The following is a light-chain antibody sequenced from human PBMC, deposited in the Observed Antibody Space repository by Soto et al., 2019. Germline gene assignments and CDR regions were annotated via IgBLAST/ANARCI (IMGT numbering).Light chain of an antibody. J-gene: IGKJ2*01. CDR1: QSVSSN. CDR3: QQYNNWPPMYT. CDR2: GAS. V-gene: IGKV3-15*01. Sequence: EIVMTQSPATLSVSPGERATLSCRASQSVSSNLAWYQQQPGQAPRRLIYGASTRATGIPARFSGSGSGTEFTLTISSLQSEDFAVYYCQQYNNWPPMYTFGQGTKLEIK.